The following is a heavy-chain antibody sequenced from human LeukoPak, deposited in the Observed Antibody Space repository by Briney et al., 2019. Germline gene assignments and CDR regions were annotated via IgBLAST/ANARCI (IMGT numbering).Heavy chain of an antibody. Sequence: SETLSLTCTVSGGSISSYYWSWMRQPPGKGLEWIGYNYYRGSTNHNPSLKSRVTVSIDTSKSQFSLKLSSVTAADTALYYCARLVRGGYSYGHWWFDPWGQGTLVTVSS. J-gene: IGHJ5*02. CDR3: ARLVRGGYSYGHWWFDP. V-gene: IGHV4-59*01. CDR2: NYYRGST. CDR1: GGSISSYY. D-gene: IGHD5-18*01.